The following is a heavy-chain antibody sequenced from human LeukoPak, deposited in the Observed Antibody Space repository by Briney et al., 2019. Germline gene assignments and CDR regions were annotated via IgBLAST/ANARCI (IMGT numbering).Heavy chain of an antibody. CDR2: ISYDGSNK. CDR3: ARGTHVVVVTGGFDY. J-gene: IGHJ4*02. Sequence: GRSLRLSCAASGFTFSSYAMHWVRQAPGKGLEWVAVISYDGSNKYYADSVKGRFTISRDNSKNTLYLQMNSLRAEDTAVYYCARGTHVVVVTGGFDYWGQGTLVTVSS. CDR1: GFTFSSYA. V-gene: IGHV3-30*04. D-gene: IGHD2-21*02.